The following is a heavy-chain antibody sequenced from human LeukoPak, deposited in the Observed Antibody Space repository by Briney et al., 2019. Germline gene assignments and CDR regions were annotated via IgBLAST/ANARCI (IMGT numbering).Heavy chain of an antibody. CDR3: ARDVDIVATKDYYYYGMDV. V-gene: IGHV1-24*01. D-gene: IGHD5-12*01. CDR1: GYTLTELS. J-gene: IGHJ6*02. CDR2: FDPEDGET. Sequence: ASVKVSCKVSGYTLTELSMHWVRQAPGKGLEWMGGFDPEDGETIYAQKFQGRVTITADESTSTAYMELSSLRSEDTAVYYCARDVDIVATKDYYYYGMDVWGQGTTVTVSS.